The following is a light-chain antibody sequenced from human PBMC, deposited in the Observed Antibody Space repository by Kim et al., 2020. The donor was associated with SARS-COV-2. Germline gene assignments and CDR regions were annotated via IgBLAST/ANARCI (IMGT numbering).Light chain of an antibody. CDR3: SSYGGSV. Sequence: QSALTQPPSASGSPGQSVTISCTGTSSDVGGYNYLSWYQQHPGKAPKLMIYEVSKRPSGVPDRFSASKSGNTASLTVSGLQAEDEADYYCSSYGGSVFGGGTKVTVL. J-gene: IGLJ2*01. CDR1: SSDVGGYNY. V-gene: IGLV2-8*01. CDR2: EVS.